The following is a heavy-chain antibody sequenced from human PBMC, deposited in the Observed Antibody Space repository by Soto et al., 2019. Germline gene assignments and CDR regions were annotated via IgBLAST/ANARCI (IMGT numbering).Heavy chain of an antibody. V-gene: IGHV1-69*13. CDR1: VGTFSSYA. CDR3: ARVGPTTGTTNYYYYGMDV. Sequence: SVKVSCKACVGTFSSYAISWLRQAPGQGLEWMGGIIPIFGTANYAQKFQGRVTITADESTSTAYMELSSLRSEDTAVYYCARVGPTTGTTNYYYYGMDVWGQGTTVTVSS. CDR2: IIPIFGTA. D-gene: IGHD1-1*01. J-gene: IGHJ6*02.